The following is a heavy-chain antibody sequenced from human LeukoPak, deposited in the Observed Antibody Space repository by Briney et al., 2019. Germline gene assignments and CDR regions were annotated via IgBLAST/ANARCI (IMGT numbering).Heavy chain of an antibody. CDR1: GFTFTSSA. D-gene: IGHD3-3*01. CDR2: IVVGSGNT. CDR3: ARDLYDFWSGYYIDY. V-gene: IGHV1-58*02. J-gene: IGHJ4*02. Sequence: SVKVSCKASGFTFTSSAMQWVRQARGQRLEWIGWIVVGSGNTNYAQKFQERVTITRDMSTSTAYMELSSLRSDDTAVYYCARDLYDFWSGYYIDYWGQGTLVTVSS.